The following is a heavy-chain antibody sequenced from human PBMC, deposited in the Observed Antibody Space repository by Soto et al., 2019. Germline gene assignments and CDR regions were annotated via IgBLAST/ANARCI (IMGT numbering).Heavy chain of an antibody. V-gene: IGHV3-64*01. D-gene: IGHD3-10*01. J-gene: IGHJ6*03. CDR1: GFTFSSYA. Sequence: GGSLRLSCAASGFTFSSYAMHWVRQAPGKGLEYVSAISSNGGSTYYANSVKGRFTISRDNSKNTLYLQMGSLRAEDMAVYYCARDHYYGSGSYYKVGYYYYYMDVWGKGTTVTVSS. CDR3: ARDHYYGSGSYYKVGYYYYYMDV. CDR2: ISSNGGST.